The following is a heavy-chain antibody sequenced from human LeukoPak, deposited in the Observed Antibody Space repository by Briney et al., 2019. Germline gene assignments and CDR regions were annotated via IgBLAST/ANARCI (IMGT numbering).Heavy chain of an antibody. V-gene: IGHV3-48*01. CDR1: GFIFSNYD. CDR2: ISSGGSTI. Sequence: PGGSLRLSCAASGFIFSNYDMNWVRQAPGKGLEWVSFISSGGSTIFYADSVKGRFTISRDDAKNSLYVQMNNLRAEDTAVYYCARDENGDSDFDLWGRGTLVTVSS. CDR3: ARDENGDSDFDL. D-gene: IGHD5-12*01. J-gene: IGHJ2*01.